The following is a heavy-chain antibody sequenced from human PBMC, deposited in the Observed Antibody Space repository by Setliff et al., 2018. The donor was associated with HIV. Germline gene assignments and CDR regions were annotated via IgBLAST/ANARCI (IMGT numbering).Heavy chain of an antibody. V-gene: IGHV4-4*02. J-gene: IGHJ3*02. CDR1: GGYISSSNW. D-gene: IGHD3-22*01. CDR2: IYHSGST. CDR3: ARSITMIIVAPGAFDI. Sequence: SETLSLTCAVSGGYISSSNWWSWVRQPPGKGLEWIGEIYHSGSTKYNPSLKSRVTISVDKSKNQFSLKLSSVTAADTAVYYCARSITMIIVAPGAFDIWGRGTMVTVSS.